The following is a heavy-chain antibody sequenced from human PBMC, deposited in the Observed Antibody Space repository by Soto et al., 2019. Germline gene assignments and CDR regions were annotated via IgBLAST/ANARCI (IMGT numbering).Heavy chain of an antibody. CDR1: GFTFSSYA. D-gene: IGHD3-10*01. V-gene: IGHV3-23*01. CDR3: AKLITMVRGVPTAFDY. J-gene: IGHJ4*02. CDR2: ISGSGGST. Sequence: GGSLRLSCAASGFTFSSYAMSWVRQAPGKGLEWVSAISGSGGSTYYADSVKGRFTISRDNSKNTLYLQMNSLRAEDTAVYYCAKLITMVRGVPTAFDYWGQRTLVTVSS.